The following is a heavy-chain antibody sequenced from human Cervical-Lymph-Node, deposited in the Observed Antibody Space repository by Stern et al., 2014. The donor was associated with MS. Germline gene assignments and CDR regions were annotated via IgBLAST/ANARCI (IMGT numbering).Heavy chain of an antibody. J-gene: IGHJ4*02. CDR1: GGTFSNYA. V-gene: IGHV1-69*15. CDR2: IIPMFDTA. CDR3: AGGAVPAIGKIDY. D-gene: IGHD5-12*01. Sequence: VQLGESGAEVKKPGSSVKVSCKASGGTFSNYAISWVRQAPGQGPEWMGMIIPMFDTANYAQKLQGRVTITADESASTAHMELTSLRSDDTAVYYCAGGAVPAIGKIDYWGQGTLITVSS.